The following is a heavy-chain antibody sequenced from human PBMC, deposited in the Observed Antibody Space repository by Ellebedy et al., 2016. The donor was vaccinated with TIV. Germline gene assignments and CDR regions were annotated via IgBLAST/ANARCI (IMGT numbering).Heavy chain of an antibody. Sequence: GGSLRLXXAASGFTFSNAWMSWVRQAPGKGLEWVGRIKSKTDGGTTDYAAPVKGRFTISRDDSKNTLYLQMNSLKTEDTAVYYCTTGGGFTIFGVDYWGQGTLVTVSS. D-gene: IGHD3-3*01. J-gene: IGHJ4*02. CDR3: TTGGGFTIFGVDY. CDR1: GFTFSNAW. V-gene: IGHV3-15*01. CDR2: IKSKTDGGTT.